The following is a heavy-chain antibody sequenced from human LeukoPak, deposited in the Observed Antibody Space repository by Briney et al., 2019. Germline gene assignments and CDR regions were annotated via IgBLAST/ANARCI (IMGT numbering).Heavy chain of an antibody. CDR1: GFTFSSYG. V-gene: IGHV3-21*01. CDR3: ARSRLGYCSSTSCRPEYFQH. D-gene: IGHD2-2*01. J-gene: IGHJ1*01. CDR2: ISSSSSYI. Sequence: PGGSLRLSCAASGFTFSSYGMHWVRQAPGKGLERVSSISSSSSYIYYADSVKGRFTISRDNAKNSLYLQMNSLRAEDTAVYYCARSRLGYCSSTSCRPEYFQHWGQGTLVTVSS.